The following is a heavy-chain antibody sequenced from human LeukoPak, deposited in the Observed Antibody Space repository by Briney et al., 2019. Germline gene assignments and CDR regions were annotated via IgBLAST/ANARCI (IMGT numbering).Heavy chain of an antibody. CDR2: FDPEDGET. V-gene: IGHV1-24*01. CDR3: ARVIAAAGTKVKRWFDP. Sequence: ASVKVSCKVSGYTLTELSMHWVRQAPGKGLEWMGGFDPEDGETIYAQKFQGRVTMTEDTSTDTAYMELSRLRSDDTAVYYCARVIAAAGTKVKRWFDPWGQGTLVTVSS. CDR1: GYTLTELS. D-gene: IGHD6-13*01. J-gene: IGHJ5*02.